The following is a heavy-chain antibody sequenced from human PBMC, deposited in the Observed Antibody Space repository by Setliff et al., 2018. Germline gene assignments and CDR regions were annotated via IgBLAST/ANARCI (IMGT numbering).Heavy chain of an antibody. CDR3: AISTLSICSGGSCPNAFDV. D-gene: IGHD2-15*01. J-gene: IGHJ3*01. CDR1: GHIFNSYG. CDR2: ISSYNDVT. Sequence: ASRKVSCKASGHIFNSYGISWVRQAPGKGLEWVGWISSYNDVTTYAQRFQGRVTLTKDTSTSAAYMELRSLRSDDSAVYYCAISTLSICSGGSCPNAFDVWGQGTMVTVSS. V-gene: IGHV1-18*01.